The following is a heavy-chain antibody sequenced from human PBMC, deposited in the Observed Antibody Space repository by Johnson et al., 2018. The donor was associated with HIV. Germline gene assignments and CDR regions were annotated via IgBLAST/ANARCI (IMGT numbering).Heavy chain of an antibody. CDR2: ISYDGSNK. CDR3: ARDRRVGAMALDAFDI. Sequence: QVQLVESGGGVVQPGRSLRLSCVASGFTFSSYAMHWVRQAPGKGLEWVAVISYDGSNKYYADSVKGRFTISRDNSKNTLYLQMNSLRAEDTAVYYCARDRRVGAMALDAFDIWGQGTMVTVSS. CDR1: GFTFSSYA. J-gene: IGHJ3*02. V-gene: IGHV3-30-3*01. D-gene: IGHD1-26*01.